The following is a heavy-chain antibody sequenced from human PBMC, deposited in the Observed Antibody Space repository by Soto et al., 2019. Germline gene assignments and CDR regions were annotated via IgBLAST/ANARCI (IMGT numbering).Heavy chain of an antibody. CDR1: GDSISGHY. J-gene: IGHJ5*02. CDR3: ARDNEVVGKFDP. V-gene: IGHV4-59*11. D-gene: IGHD2-15*01. CDR2: IYSSGSP. Sequence: QVQLQESGPGLVKPSETLSLTCTVSGDSISGHYWSWIRQPPGKGLEWIGYIYSSGSPNYHPSLKSRVTISEGMSKNQFSLKLSSVTAADTAVYYCARDNEVVGKFDPWGQGTLVTVSS.